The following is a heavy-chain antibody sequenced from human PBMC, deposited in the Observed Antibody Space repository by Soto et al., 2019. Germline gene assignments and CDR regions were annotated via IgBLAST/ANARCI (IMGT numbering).Heavy chain of an antibody. CDR2: IYYSGST. V-gene: IGHV4-31*03. CDR1: GGSISSGGYY. CDR3: ARSYDFWSGHHKDYYYYYMDV. Sequence: SETLSLTCTVSGGSISSGGYYWSWIRQHPGKGLEWIGYIYYSGSTYYNPSLKSRVTISVDTSKNQFSLKLSSVTAADTAVYYCARSYDFWSGHHKDYYYYYMDVWGKGTTVTVSS. J-gene: IGHJ6*03. D-gene: IGHD3-3*01.